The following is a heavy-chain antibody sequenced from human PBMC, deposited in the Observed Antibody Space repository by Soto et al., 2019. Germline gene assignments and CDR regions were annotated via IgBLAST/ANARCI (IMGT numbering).Heavy chain of an antibody. CDR2: FDPEDGET. V-gene: IGHV1-24*01. J-gene: IGHJ6*02. CDR1: GYTLTELS. D-gene: IGHD6-25*01. CDR3: ATDSSAGGYYYYYGMDV. Sequence: ASVKVSCKVSGYTLTELSMHWVRQAPGKGLEWMGGFDPEDGETIYAQKFQGRVTMTEDTSTDTAYMELSSLRSEDTAVYYCATDSSAGGYYYYYGMDVWGQGTTVTVSS.